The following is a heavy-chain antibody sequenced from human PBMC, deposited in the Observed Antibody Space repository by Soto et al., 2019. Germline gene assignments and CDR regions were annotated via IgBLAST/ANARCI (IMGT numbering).Heavy chain of an antibody. V-gene: IGHV1-3*01. J-gene: IGHJ3*02. CDR3: AKGNNYGDFHRGDAFDM. CDR1: GYTFRSSA. D-gene: IGHD4-17*01. CDR2: INVGNGNT. Sequence: QVQLVQSGAEVKKPGASVKVSCKASGYTFRSSAIHWVRQAPGERLEWMGWINVGNGNTKYSQKFQDRVTITRDTSANTAYMEVSSMRSEDTAVYFCAKGNNYGDFHRGDAFDMWGQGTMVTVSS.